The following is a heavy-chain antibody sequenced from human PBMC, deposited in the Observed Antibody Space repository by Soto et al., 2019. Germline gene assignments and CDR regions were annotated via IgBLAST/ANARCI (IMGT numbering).Heavy chain of an antibody. CDR2: INHTGGT. V-gene: IGHV4-34*01. Sequence: SETLSLTCAVYGGSLSGYYWTWIRQPPGKGLEWIGEINHTGGTHYNPSLKSRVTMSVDTSKNQFSLRLSSVTAADTAIYYCATRITVFGLLIPPFDSWGQGTQVTVSS. CDR1: GGSLSGYY. D-gene: IGHD3-3*01. J-gene: IGHJ5*01. CDR3: ATRITVFGLLIPPFDS.